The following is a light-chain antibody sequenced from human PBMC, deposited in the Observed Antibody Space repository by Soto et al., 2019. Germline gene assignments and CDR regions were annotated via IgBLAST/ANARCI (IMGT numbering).Light chain of an antibody. Sequence: QSALTQPASVSGSPGQSITISCTGTSSDVGGYNYVSWYQQHPGKAPKLMIYDVSNRPSGVSNRFSGSKSGNTASLTISGLPAEDEDDYYCSSVTTRDTHVVFGGGTKLTVL. CDR2: DVS. J-gene: IGLJ2*01. CDR1: SSDVGGYNY. CDR3: SSVTTRDTHVV. V-gene: IGLV2-14*03.